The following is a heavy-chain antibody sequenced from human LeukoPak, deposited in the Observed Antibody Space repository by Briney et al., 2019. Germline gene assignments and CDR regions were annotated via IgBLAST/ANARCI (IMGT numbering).Heavy chain of an antibody. D-gene: IGHD4-11*01. Sequence: PSETLSLTCTVSGYSISSGYYWGWIRQPPGKGLEWIGSIYHSGSTYYNPSLKSRVTISVDTSKNQFSLKLSSVTAADTAVYYCAHPVNDAFDIWGRGTMVTVSS. CDR3: AHPVNDAFDI. J-gene: IGHJ3*02. CDR2: IYHSGST. V-gene: IGHV4-38-2*02. CDR1: GYSISSGYY.